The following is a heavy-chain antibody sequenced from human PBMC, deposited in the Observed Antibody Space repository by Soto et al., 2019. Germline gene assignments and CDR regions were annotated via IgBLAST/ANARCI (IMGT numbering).Heavy chain of an antibody. D-gene: IGHD1-20*01. CDR2: IKQDANEM. V-gene: IGHV3-7*01. J-gene: IGHJ3*02. CDR3: AAYNTSRRAAFDI. CDR1: GFKFSTYW. Sequence: EVQVVESGGGLVQPGGSLRLSCAASGFKFSTYWMSWVRQAPGKGLEWLANIKQDANEMYYVDSVKGRFTISGDSAKNSLFLIMDSLRVEDTAVYYCAAYNTSRRAAFDIWGQGTTVIVSS.